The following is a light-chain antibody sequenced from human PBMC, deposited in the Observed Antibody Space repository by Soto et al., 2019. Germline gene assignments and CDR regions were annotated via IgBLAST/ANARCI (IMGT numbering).Light chain of an antibody. V-gene: IGLV2-23*02. CDR1: RSDVGSYNS. J-gene: IGLJ1*01. Sequence: QSVLTQPASVSGSPGESITISCTGTRSDVGSYNSIAWYQQHPGKAPRVMIFEVTKRPSGISNRFSGSKSGSTASLTISGLQAEDEADYFCFSYAGSNNFPYVFGTGTKVTVL. CDR3: FSYAGSNNFPYV. CDR2: EVT.